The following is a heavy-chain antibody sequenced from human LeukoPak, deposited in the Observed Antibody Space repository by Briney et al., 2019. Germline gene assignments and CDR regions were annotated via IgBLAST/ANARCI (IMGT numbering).Heavy chain of an antibody. J-gene: IGHJ4*02. CDR1: GFTFSSYW. Sequence: GGSLRLSCAASGFTFSSYWMSWVRQAPGKGLEWVANIKQDGSEKYYVDPVKGRFTISRDNAKNSLYLQMNSLRAEDTAVYYCAPGHHCSGGSCYEGYWGQGTLVTVSS. V-gene: IGHV3-7*01. D-gene: IGHD2-15*01. CDR3: APGHHCSGGSCYEGY. CDR2: IKQDGSEK.